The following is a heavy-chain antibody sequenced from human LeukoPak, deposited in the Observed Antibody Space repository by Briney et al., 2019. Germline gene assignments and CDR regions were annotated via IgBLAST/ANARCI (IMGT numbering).Heavy chain of an antibody. CDR2: INHSGST. CDR3: ARDKKYYYGSGNYVMVFRYYYGMDV. J-gene: IGHJ6*02. D-gene: IGHD3-10*01. Sequence: SETLSLTCAVYGGSFSGYYWSWIRQPPGKGLEWIGEINHSGSTNYNPSLKSRVTISVDTSKNQFSLKLSSVTAADTAVYYCARDKKYYYGSGNYVMVFRYYYGMDVWGQGTTVTVSS. V-gene: IGHV4-34*01. CDR1: GGSFSGYY.